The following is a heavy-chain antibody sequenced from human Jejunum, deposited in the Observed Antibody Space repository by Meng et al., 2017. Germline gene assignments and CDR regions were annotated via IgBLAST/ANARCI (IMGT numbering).Heavy chain of an antibody. CDR1: GLSLRTCGVG. CDR2: IYWYDDK. Sequence: ITLMVLGHTRLNTTMTLTLTCTSSGLSLRTCGVGVGWLRQPPGKAVDYLALIYWYDDKRYSPSLKSRLTIAKDTSKNQVVLTMTNMDPVDTATYFCAHRLGPSGHSCDVGYFDFWGQGARVT. V-gene: IGHV2-5*01. D-gene: IGHD2-2*01. J-gene: IGHJ4*02. CDR3: AHRLGPSGHSCDVGYFDF.